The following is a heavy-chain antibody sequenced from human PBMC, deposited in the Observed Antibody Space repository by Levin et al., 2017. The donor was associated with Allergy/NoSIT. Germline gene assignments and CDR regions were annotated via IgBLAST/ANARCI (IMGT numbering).Heavy chain of an antibody. D-gene: IGHD3-22*01. CDR2: LYHTGSTSYNP. Sequence: NSSETLSLTCAVSGASISTGGYSWSWIRQPPGKGLEWIGFLYHTGSTSYNPSYNPSLKSRVTRSVDTSKNQFSLRRSSVTAADTAVYDCARGHFYDSNGYYYSYWGQGTLVTVSS. J-gene: IGHJ4*02. V-gene: IGHV4-30-2*01. CDR1: GASISTGGYS. CDR3: ARGHFYDSNGYYYSY.